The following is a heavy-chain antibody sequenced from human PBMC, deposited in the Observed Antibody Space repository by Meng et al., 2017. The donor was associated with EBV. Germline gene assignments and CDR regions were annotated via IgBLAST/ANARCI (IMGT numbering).Heavy chain of an antibody. Sequence: EVQLLESGGGLVQPGGSLRLSCAASGFTFSSYAMSWVRQAPGKGLEWVSAISGSGGSTYYADSVKGRFTISRDDSKNTAYLQMNSLKTEDTAVYYCTRMSSPLDYWGQGTLVTVSS. CDR2: ISGSGGST. CDR1: GFTFSSYA. CDR3: TRMSSPLDY. J-gene: IGHJ4*02. D-gene: IGHD2-2*01. V-gene: IGHV3-23*01.